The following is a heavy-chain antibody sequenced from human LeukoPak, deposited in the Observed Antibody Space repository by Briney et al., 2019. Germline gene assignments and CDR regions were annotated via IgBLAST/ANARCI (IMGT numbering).Heavy chain of an antibody. J-gene: IGHJ4*02. CDR3: VKDRSGSYYNFDY. V-gene: IGHV3-23*01. D-gene: IGHD1-26*01. CDR1: GFTFSSYA. Sequence: AGGSLRLSCAASGFTFSSYAMSWVRQAPGKGLGWVSAISGSGGSTYYADSVKGRFTISRDNSKNTLYLQMNSLRAEDTAVYYCVKDRSGSYYNFDYWGQGTLVTVSS. CDR2: ISGSGGST.